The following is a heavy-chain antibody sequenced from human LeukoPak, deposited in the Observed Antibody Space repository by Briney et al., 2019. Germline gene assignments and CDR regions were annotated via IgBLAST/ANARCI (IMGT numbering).Heavy chain of an antibody. D-gene: IGHD2-2*01. J-gene: IGHJ6*02. CDR2: ISGSGGST. CDR3: ASQLRGAYYYYYGMDV. Sequence: GGSLRLSCAASGFTFSSYAMSWVRQAPGEGLEWVSAISGSGGSTYYADSVKGRFTISRDNSKNTLYLQMNSLRAEDTAVYYCASQLRGAYYYYYGMDVWGQGTTVTVSS. V-gene: IGHV3-23*01. CDR1: GFTFSSYA.